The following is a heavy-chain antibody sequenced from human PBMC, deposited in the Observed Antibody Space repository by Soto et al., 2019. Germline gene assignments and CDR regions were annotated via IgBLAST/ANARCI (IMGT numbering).Heavy chain of an antibody. CDR2: INHSGST. CDR3: ARVLRGEDDFDI. J-gene: IGHJ3*02. Sequence: PQPPGKGLEWIGEINHSGSTNYNPSLKSRVTISVDRSKNQFSLKLSSVTAADTAVYYCARVLRGEDDFDIWGQGTMVTVSS. D-gene: IGHD3-10*01. V-gene: IGHV4-34*01.